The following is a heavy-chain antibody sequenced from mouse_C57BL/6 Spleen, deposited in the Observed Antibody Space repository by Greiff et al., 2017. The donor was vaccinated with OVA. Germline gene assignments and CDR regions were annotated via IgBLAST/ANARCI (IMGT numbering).Heavy chain of an antibody. D-gene: IGHD3-2*02. V-gene: IGHV1-80*01. Sequence: QVQLQQSGAELVKPGASVKISCKASGYAFSSYWMNWVKQRPGKGLEWIGQIYPGDGDTNYNGKFKGKATLTADKSSSTAYMQLSSLTSEDSAVYFCARRGSGYVPCDYWGQGTTLTVSS. CDR3: ARRGSGYVPCDY. CDR2: IYPGDGDT. CDR1: GYAFSSYW. J-gene: IGHJ2*01.